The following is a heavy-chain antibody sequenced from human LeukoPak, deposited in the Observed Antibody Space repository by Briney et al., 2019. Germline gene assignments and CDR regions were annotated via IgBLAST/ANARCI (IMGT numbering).Heavy chain of an antibody. CDR3: AKDYYDSSGYYDY. CDR2: ISWNSGSI. CDR1: GFTFDDYA. D-gene: IGHD3-22*01. V-gene: IGHV3-9*01. Sequence: GRSLRLSCAASGFTFDDYAMHWVRQAPGKGLEWVSGISWNSGSIGYADSVKGRFTISRDNAKNSLYLQMNSLRAEDTALYYCAKDYYDSSGYYDYWGQGTLVTVSS. J-gene: IGHJ4*02.